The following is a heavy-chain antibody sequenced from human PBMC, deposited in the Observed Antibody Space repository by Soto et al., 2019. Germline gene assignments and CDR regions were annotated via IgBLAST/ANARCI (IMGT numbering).Heavy chain of an antibody. J-gene: IGHJ6*03. D-gene: IGHD3-9*01. V-gene: IGHV3-30*03. CDR3: ARGVDDILTGYNYYYYYYMDV. CDR2: ILCGGSSK. CDR1: GFTFSSYG. Sequence: GSLRLSCAASGFTFSSYGMHWVRQAPGKGLEWVAVILCGGSSKYYADSVKGRFTISRDNSKNTLYLQMNSLRAEDTAVYYCARGVDDILTGYNYYYYYYMDVWGKGTTVTVSS.